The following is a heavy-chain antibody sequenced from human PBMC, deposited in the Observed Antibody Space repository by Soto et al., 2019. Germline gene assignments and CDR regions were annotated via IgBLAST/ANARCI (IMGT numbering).Heavy chain of an antibody. V-gene: IGHV4-39*07. CDR3: ARTVSGGFDY. CDR1: GCSISSSSYY. Sequence: SETLSLTCTFSGCSISSSSYYWGWIRQPPGKGLEWIGSIYYSGSTNYNPSLVGRVSVSVDTSKSQLSLNLNSVTAADTAVYYCARTVSGGFDYWGQGILVTVSS. J-gene: IGHJ4*01. CDR2: IYYSGST.